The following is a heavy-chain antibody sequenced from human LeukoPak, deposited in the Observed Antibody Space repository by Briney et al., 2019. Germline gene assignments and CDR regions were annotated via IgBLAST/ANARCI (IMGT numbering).Heavy chain of an antibody. D-gene: IGHD2-21*02. CDR2: IYYSGST. J-gene: IGHJ4*02. CDR3: ARAVVVTAFDY. CDR1: GFTFSNYA. Sequence: GSLRLSCAASGFTFSNYAMHWVRQAPGKGLEWIGYIYYSGSTNYNPSLKSRVTISVDTSKNQFSLKLSSVTAADTAVYYCARAVVVTAFDYWGQGTLVTVSS. V-gene: IGHV4-59*01.